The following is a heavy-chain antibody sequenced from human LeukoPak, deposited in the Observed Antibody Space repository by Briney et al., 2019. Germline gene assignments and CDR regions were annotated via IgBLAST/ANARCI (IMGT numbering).Heavy chain of an antibody. V-gene: IGHV4-30-4*01. CDR3: ARGDLSAAAHTGWFDP. Sequence: PSQTLSLTFTVSGGSISSGDYYWSWIRQPPGKGLEWIGYIYYSGSTYYNPSLKSRVTISVDTSKNQFSLKLSSVTAADTAVYYCARGDLSAAAHTGWFDPWGQGTLVTVSS. CDR1: GGSISSGDYY. CDR2: IYYSGST. D-gene: IGHD6-13*01. J-gene: IGHJ5*02.